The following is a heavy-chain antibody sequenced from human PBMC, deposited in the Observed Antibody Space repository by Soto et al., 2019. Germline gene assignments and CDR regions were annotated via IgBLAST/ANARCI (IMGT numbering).Heavy chain of an antibody. J-gene: IGHJ5*02. Sequence: SETLSLTCTVSGGSISSYYWSWIRQPPGKGLEWIGYIYYSGSTNYNPSLKSRVTISVDTSKNQFSLKLSSVTAADTAVYYCARHGKDCSSTSCYHWFDPWGQGTLVTVSS. CDR3: ARHGKDCSSTSCYHWFDP. V-gene: IGHV4-59*08. D-gene: IGHD2-2*01. CDR1: GGSISSYY. CDR2: IYYSGST.